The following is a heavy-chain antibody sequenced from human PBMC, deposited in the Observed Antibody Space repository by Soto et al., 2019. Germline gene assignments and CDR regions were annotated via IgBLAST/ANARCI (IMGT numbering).Heavy chain of an antibody. CDR2: IHCNDDK. Sequence: FCPTLVNPTPTVALTCSFSGISLSTSGVGVVWIRQPPGKALQWLARIHCNDDKYYRPSLESMLTSSKASSKNQVVLTMTNMDPVNTATDQAADHRWGQ. J-gene: IGHJ3*01. CDR3: ADHR. V-gene: IGHV2-5*01. CDR1: GISLSTSGVG.